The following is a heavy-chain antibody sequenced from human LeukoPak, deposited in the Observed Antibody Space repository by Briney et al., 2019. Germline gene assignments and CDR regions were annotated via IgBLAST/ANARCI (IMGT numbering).Heavy chain of an antibody. V-gene: IGHV5-51*01. CDR1: GYSFTSYW. J-gene: IGHJ4*02. CDR2: IYPGDSDT. CDR3: ARLPTKGSIDY. Sequence: KPGESLKISCKGSGYSFTSYWIGWVRQMPGKGLEWMGIIYPGDSDTRYSPSFQGQVAISADKPITTAYLRWSSLKAPDTPSHYCARLPTKGSIDYWGQGTLVTVSS.